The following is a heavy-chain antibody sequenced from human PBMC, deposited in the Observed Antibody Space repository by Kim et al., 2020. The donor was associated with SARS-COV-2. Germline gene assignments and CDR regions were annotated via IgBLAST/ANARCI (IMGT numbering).Heavy chain of an antibody. CDR1: GFTFSDYY. CDR2: ISSSSSYT. J-gene: IGHJ4*02. D-gene: IGHD6-13*01. CDR3: ARVREGGSSWYYFDY. Sequence: GGSLRLSCAASGFTFSDYYMSWIRQAPGKGLEGFSYISSSSSYTNYADSVKVRFTISRDNAKNSLYLQMNSLRAEDTAVYYCARVREGGSSWYYFDYWGQGTLVTVSS. V-gene: IGHV3-11*05.